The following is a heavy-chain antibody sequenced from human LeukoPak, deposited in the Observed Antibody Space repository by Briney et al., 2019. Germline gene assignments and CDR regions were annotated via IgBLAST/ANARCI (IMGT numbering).Heavy chain of an antibody. V-gene: IGHV1-2*02. CDR2: INPNSGGT. J-gene: IGHJ5*02. Sequence: ASVKVSCKASGYTFTGYYMHWVRQAPGQGLEWMGWINPNSGGTNYAQKFQGRATMTRDTSISTAYMELSRLRSDDTAVYYCARDVVPAAPPLNWFDPWGQGTLVTVSS. D-gene: IGHD2-2*01. CDR1: GYTFTGYY. CDR3: ARDVVPAAPPLNWFDP.